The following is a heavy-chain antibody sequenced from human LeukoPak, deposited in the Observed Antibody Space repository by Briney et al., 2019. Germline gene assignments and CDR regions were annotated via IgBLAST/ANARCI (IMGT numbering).Heavy chain of an antibody. CDR3: ARGPYYDFWSGYYTSFDY. CDR2: IIPNCGTA. V-gene: IGHV1-69*05. D-gene: IGHD3-3*01. CDR1: GDTFSSYA. Sequence: GASVKVSCKASGDTFSSYAISWVRQAPGQGLEWMGGIIPNCGTANYAQKFQGRVTITTDESTSTAYMELSSLTSEDTAVYYCARGPYYDFWSGYYTSFDYWGQGTLVTVSS. J-gene: IGHJ4*02.